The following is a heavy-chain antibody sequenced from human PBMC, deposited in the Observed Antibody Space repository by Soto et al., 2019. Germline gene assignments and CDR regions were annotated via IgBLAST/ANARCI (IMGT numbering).Heavy chain of an antibody. CDR3: ASFGNYDSPPPN. CDR1: GGSISSSSYY. V-gene: IGHV4-39*07. CDR2: IYYSGST. Sequence: PSETLTLTCTVSGGSISSSSYYWGWIRQPPGKGLEWIGSIYYSGSTYYNPSLKSRVTISVDTSKNQFSLKLSSVTAADTAVYYFASFGNYDSPPPNWGQGTLVTVS. J-gene: IGHJ4*02. D-gene: IGHD4-4*01.